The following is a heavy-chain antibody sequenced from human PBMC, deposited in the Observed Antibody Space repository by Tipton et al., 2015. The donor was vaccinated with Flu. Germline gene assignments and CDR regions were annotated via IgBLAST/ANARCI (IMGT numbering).Heavy chain of an antibody. D-gene: IGHD2-21*02. J-gene: IGHJ4*02. Sequence: TLSLTCAVSDYSISSGYHWGRIRQPPGKGPQWIGTINYSGITYYNPSLKSRVTISVDTSKNEFSLKLTSLTAADTAVYYCAREGGGYCGGDCGHLWGQGTLVIVSS. CDR3: AREGGGYCGGDCGHL. CDR2: INYSGIT. V-gene: IGHV4-38-2*02. CDR1: DYSISSGYH.